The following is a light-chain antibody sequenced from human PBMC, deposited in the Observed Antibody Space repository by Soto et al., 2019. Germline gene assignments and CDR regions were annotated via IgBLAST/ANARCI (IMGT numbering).Light chain of an antibody. V-gene: IGKV1-9*01. CDR1: QGISSY. Sequence: DFLLTQSPSFLSASIGDRVTITFRASQGISSYLAWYQQKPGKAPKLLIYTASTLQSGVPSRFSGSGSGTEFTLTISSLQPEDFATYYCQHLKTYPQTFGQGTKVDIK. CDR3: QHLKTYPQT. J-gene: IGKJ1*01. CDR2: TAS.